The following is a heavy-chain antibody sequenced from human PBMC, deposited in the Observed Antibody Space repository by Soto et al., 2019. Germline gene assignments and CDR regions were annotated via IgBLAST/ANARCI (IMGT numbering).Heavy chain of an antibody. CDR2: ISGSGGST. V-gene: IGHV3-23*01. CDR1: GFTFSSYA. CDR3: ARGISWSPALVLDI. Sequence: EVQLLESGGGLVQPGGSLRLSCAASGFTFSSYAMNWVRQAPGKGLEWVSAISGSGGSTYYADSVKGRFTTSRDSSKKTLDLQMSSLRAEDTAVYYCARGISWSPALVLDIWGQGTMVTGSS. J-gene: IGHJ3*02.